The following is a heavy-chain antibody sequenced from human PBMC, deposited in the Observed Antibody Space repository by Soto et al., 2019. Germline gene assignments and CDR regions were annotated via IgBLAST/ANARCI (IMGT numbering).Heavy chain of an antibody. V-gene: IGHV3-21*01. J-gene: IGHJ4*02. CDR2: ISSSGSYI. Sequence: EVQLVETGGGLVKPGGSLRLSCAASGFTFSSYSMNWVRQAPGKGLEWVSSISSSGSYIYYSDSVKGRFTISRDNAKNLLYLQMNSLRAEDTAVYYCASHPRDNSGYWYYFDYWGQGTLVTVSS. CDR3: ASHPRDNSGYWYYFDY. D-gene: IGHD3-22*01. CDR1: GFTFSSYS.